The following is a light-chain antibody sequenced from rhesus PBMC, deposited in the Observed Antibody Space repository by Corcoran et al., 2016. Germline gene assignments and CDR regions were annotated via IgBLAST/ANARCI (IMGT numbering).Light chain of an antibody. CDR3: CSYTTGSTYI. CDR2: GVS. J-gene: IGLJ1*01. CDR1: SSDVGGYTY. Sequence: QAAPTQPPSVSGSPGQSVTISCTGPSSDVGGYTYVSWYQQPPGKAPKLMIYGVSKRPSGVSDRFSGSKSDNTASLTISGLQAEDEADYYCCSYTTGSTYIFGAGTRLTVL. V-gene: IGLV2S7*01.